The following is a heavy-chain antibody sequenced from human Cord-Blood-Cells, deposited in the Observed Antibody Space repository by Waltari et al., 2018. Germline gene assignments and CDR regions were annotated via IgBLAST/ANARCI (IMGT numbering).Heavy chain of an antibody. CDR2: IYYSGST. D-gene: IGHD6-13*01. Sequence: QLQLQESGPGLVKPSETLSLTCTVSGGSISSSSYYWGWIRQPPGKRLGWIGSIYYSGSTYYSPSLQGRVTISGDTSKHQFSLELRSVTAAGTAVYYCARRESGSSLDYWGQGTLVTVSS. CDR1: GGSISSSSYY. V-gene: IGHV4-39*01. J-gene: IGHJ4*02. CDR3: ARRESGSSLDY.